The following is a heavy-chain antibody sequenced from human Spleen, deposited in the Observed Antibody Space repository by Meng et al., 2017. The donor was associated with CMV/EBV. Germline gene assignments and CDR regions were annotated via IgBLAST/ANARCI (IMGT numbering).Heavy chain of an antibody. CDR2: ISSSSSFI. Sequence: GESLKISCATSGFTFSSYSMNWVRQAPGKGLEWVSSISSSSSFIYYGDSMKGRLTISRDNAENSLYLQMNGLRAEDTAVYYCARESSSSHALDVWGQGTTVTVSS. J-gene: IGHJ6*02. CDR1: GFTFSSYS. CDR3: ARESSSSHALDV. V-gene: IGHV3-21*06. D-gene: IGHD2-2*01.